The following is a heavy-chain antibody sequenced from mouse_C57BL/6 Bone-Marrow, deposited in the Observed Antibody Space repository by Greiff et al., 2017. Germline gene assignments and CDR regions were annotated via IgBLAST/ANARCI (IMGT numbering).Heavy chain of an antibody. D-gene: IGHD1-1*01. CDR2: IDPKGGGT. V-gene: IGHV1-62-3*01. J-gene: IGHJ2*01. Sequence: VQLQQPGAELVKPGASVKLSCKASGYTFTSYWMHWVKQRPGRGLEWIGRIDPKGGGTKYNEKLKSKATLTVDKPSNTAYMQLSSLTSEDPAVYYCARGDGSRTFYFDYWGQGTTLTVSS. CDR1: GYTFTSYW. CDR3: ARGDGSRTFYFDY.